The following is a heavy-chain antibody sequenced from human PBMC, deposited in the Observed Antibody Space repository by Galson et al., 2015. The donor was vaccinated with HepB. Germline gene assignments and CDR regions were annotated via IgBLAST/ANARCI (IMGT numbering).Heavy chain of an antibody. Sequence: SLRLSCAASGFTFSSYGMHWVRQAPGKGLEWVAVIWYDGSNKYYSDSVKGRFTISRDNSQKTLYLQMNRLRVEDTALYFCARGGNYWDLWGQGTLVTVTS. CDR1: GFTFSSYG. D-gene: IGHD1-7*01. J-gene: IGHJ5*02. CDR3: ARGGNYWDL. V-gene: IGHV3-33*08. CDR2: IWYDGSNK.